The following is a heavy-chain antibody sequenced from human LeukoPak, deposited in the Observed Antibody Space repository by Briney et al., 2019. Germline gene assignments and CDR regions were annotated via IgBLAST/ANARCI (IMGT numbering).Heavy chain of an antibody. D-gene: IGHD3-16*01. J-gene: IGHJ4*02. CDR3: ARLIYNDYVFDC. CDR1: GYTFTTHY. Sequence: ASVKVSCKASGYTFTTHYIHWVRQAPGQGLEWMGIINPSGGTTSYAQKFQGRVTMTRDTSTSTVYMELTSLRSEDTAVYYCARLIYNDYVFDCWGQGTLVIVSS. CDR2: INPSGGTT. V-gene: IGHV1-46*01.